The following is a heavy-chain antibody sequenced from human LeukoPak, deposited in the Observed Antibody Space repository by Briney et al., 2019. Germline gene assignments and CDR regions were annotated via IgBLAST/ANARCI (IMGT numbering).Heavy chain of an antibody. J-gene: IGHJ4*02. D-gene: IGHD1-20*01. V-gene: IGHV3-7*01. CDR3: ATIKYNWNRVPRKRTRVDY. CDR2: IKQDGSEK. Sequence: PGGSLRLSCAASGFTFSSYWMSWVRQAPGKGLEWVANIKQDGSEKYYVDSVKGRFTISRDNAKNSLYLQMNSLRAEDTAVYYCATIKYNWNRVPRKRTRVDYWGQGTLVTVSS. CDR1: GFTFSSYW.